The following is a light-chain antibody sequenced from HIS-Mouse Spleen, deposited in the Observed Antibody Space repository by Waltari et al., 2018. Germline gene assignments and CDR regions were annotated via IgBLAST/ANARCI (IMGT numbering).Light chain of an antibody. V-gene: IGKV1-39*01. J-gene: IGKJ4*01. Sequence: DIQMTQSPSFLSASVGYRVTITCRASKSICSYLNWYQQKPGKAPKLLIYAASSLQSGVPSRFSGSGSGTDFTLTISSLQPEDFATYYCQQSYSTPLTFGGGTKVEIK. CDR3: QQSYSTPLT. CDR1: KSICSY. CDR2: AAS.